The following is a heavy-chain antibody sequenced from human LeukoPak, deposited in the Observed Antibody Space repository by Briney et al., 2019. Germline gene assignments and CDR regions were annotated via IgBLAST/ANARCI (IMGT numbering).Heavy chain of an antibody. CDR1: GYTFTDYY. Sequence: ASLKVSCKASGYTFTDYYMHWVRQAPGQGLEWMGWINTNRGGTNYAQRFQGRVTMTRDTSITTAYMELSRLKSDDTAVYYCARRYCSRTSCYYFDYWGQGTLVTVSS. CDR3: ARRYCSRTSCYYFDY. CDR2: INTNRGGT. D-gene: IGHD2-2*01. J-gene: IGHJ4*02. V-gene: IGHV1-2*02.